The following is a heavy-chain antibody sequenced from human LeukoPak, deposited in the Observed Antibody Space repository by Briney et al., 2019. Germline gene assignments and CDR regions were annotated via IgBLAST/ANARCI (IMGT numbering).Heavy chain of an antibody. CDR3: ARGDCSGGICYSDSAFDI. J-gene: IGHJ3*02. CDR1: GDSVSSNSTA. V-gene: IGHV6-1*01. D-gene: IGHD2-15*01. CDR2: TYYRSKWYN. Sequence: SQTLSLTCAISGDSVSSNSTAWNWIRQSPSRGLEWLGWTYYRSKWYNDYAVSVKSRITINPDTSKNQFSLQLNSVTPEDTAVYYCARGDCSGGICYSDSAFDIWGQGTMVTVSS.